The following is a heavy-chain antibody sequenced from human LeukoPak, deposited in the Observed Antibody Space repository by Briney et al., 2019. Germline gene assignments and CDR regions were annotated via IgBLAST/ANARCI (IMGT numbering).Heavy chain of an antibody. Sequence: GGSLRLSCAASGFTFSSYWMYWVRQGPGKGLVWVSRMNGDGSSTSYADSVKGRFTISRDNAKNTLYLQMNSLRAEDTALYYCTRGYYGSGDYWGQGTLVTVSS. CDR2: MNGDGSST. CDR3: TRGYYGSGDY. D-gene: IGHD3-10*01. V-gene: IGHV3-74*01. CDR1: GFTFSSYW. J-gene: IGHJ4*02.